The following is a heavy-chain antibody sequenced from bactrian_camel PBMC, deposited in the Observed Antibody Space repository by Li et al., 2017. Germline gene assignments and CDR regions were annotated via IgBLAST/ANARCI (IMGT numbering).Heavy chain of an antibody. Sequence: HVQLVESGGGSVQAGGSLTLSCVASGDTYRSHCIGWFRQRAGKEREGVASIAAAGGETYYNAPVKGRFTISRDSAKNTVALRMNSLKPEDSAMYYCAYASFTISPRAQLVSHWYSYWGQGTQVTVS. J-gene: IGHJ4*01. V-gene: IGHV3S6*01. D-gene: IGHD7*01. CDR3: AYASFTISPRAQLVSHWYSY. CDR2: IAAAGGET. CDR1: GDTYRSHC.